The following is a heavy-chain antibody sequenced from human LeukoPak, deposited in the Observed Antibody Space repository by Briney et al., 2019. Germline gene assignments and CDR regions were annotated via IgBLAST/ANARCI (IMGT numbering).Heavy chain of an antibody. D-gene: IGHD1-26*01. V-gene: IGHV4-59*11. J-gene: IGHJ4*02. Sequence: SSGTLSVTCTVSGGSISDHYRNWVRQPPGKGLEWVGYIYYSGSTNYNPSLKRRVTISVDTSKNQFSLRLSSVRSTDTAVYYCASSTWEGGGFDYWGQGTLVTVSP. CDR2: IYYSGST. CDR3: ASSTWEGGGFDY. CDR1: GGSISDHY.